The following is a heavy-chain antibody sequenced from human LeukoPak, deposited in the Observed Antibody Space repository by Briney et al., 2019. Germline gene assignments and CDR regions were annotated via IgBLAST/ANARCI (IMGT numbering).Heavy chain of an antibody. D-gene: IGHD2-8*01. CDR1: GFTFDDYA. Sequence: GGSLRLSCAASGFTFDDYAMHWVRQAPGKGLEWVSGISWNSGSIGYADSVKGRFTISRDNAKNSLYLQINSLRAEDTALYYCAKELMVTTSPATYYYYGMDVWGQGTTVTVSS. V-gene: IGHV3-9*01. CDR3: AKELMVTTSPATYYYYGMDV. CDR2: ISWNSGSI. J-gene: IGHJ6*02.